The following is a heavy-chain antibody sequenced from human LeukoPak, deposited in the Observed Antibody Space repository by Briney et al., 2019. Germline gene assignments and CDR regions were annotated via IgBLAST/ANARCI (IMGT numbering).Heavy chain of an antibody. J-gene: IGHJ5*02. D-gene: IGHD1-26*01. CDR3: ARGLVGTTGEQNWFDP. V-gene: IGHV4-4*07. CDR2: IHTSGNT. CDR1: GGSISSYY. Sequence: PSETLSLTCSVSGGSISSYYWSWIRQPAGKGLEWIGRIHTSGNTNYNPSPKSRVTISVDKSKIQFSLKLSSVTAADTAVYYCARGLVGTTGEQNWFDPWGQGTLVTVSS.